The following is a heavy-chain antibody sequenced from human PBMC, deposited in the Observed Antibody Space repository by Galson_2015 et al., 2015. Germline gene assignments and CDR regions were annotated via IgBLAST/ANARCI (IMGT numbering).Heavy chain of an antibody. Sequence: SLRLSCAASGFTFTTYAMSWVRQAPGKGLEWVAAISYDGSNKNYADSVKGRFTISRDNSKNMLYLQMDSLRAEDTAAYFCAKEIYSSDWYYFDYWGQGTLVTVSS. D-gene: IGHD6-19*01. CDR1: GFTFTTYA. CDR3: AKEIYSSDWYYFDY. V-gene: IGHV3-30*18. J-gene: IGHJ4*02. CDR2: ISYDGSNK.